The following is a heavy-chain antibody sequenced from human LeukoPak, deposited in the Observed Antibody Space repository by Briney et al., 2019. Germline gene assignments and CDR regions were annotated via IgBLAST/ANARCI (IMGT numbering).Heavy chain of an antibody. V-gene: IGHV3-66*01. Sequence: GGSLRLSCAASGFTVSSTYMSWVRQAPGKGLEWVSVIYSGGSTYYADSGKGRFTISRDNSKNTLYLQMNSLRAEDTAVYYCARDPLTLYDYYMDVWGKGTTVTVS. CDR3: ARDPLTLYDYYMDV. CDR2: IYSGGST. J-gene: IGHJ6*03. D-gene: IGHD3-9*01. CDR1: GFTVSSTY.